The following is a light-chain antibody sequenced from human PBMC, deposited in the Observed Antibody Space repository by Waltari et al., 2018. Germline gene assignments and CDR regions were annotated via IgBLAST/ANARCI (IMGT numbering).Light chain of an antibody. V-gene: IGKV1-39*01. Sequence: DIMLPQYPVFLSAFVGERVTISCRSSQTVNTYLNWYQQKLGEAPKLLIYAASTLQSGVPPRFSGTGSGTVFTLTILSLQPEDFATYFCQQSYSTPYTFGPGT. J-gene: IGKJ2*01. CDR3: QQSYSTPYT. CDR2: AAS. CDR1: QTVNTY.